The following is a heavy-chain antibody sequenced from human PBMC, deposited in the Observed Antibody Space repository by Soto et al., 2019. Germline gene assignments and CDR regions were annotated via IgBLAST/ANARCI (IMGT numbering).Heavy chain of an antibody. CDR2: ISSSGNTI. Sequence: EVQLVESGGGLVQPGGSLRLSCAASGFTFSSYEMNWVRQAPGKGLEWVSYISSSGNTIYYADSVKGRFTMSRDNAKNSLYLQMNSLRAEDTAVYYCARRYCSSISCLVDYWGQGTLVTVSS. V-gene: IGHV3-48*03. D-gene: IGHD2-2*01. CDR1: GFTFSSYE. J-gene: IGHJ4*02. CDR3: ARRYCSSISCLVDY.